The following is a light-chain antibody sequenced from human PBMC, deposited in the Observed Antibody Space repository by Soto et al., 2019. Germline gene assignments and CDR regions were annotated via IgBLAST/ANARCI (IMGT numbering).Light chain of an antibody. V-gene: IGLV1-44*01. J-gene: IGLJ3*02. CDR2: GNS. CDR1: SSNIGSKT. Sequence: QSVLTQPPSTSGTPGQRVTISCSGSSSNIGSKTVNWYQQLPGTAPKLVMHGNSQRPSGVPDRFSGSKSGTSASLAISGLRTEDEAQYYCAAWDDSLSGVVFGGGTKLTVL. CDR3: AAWDDSLSGVV.